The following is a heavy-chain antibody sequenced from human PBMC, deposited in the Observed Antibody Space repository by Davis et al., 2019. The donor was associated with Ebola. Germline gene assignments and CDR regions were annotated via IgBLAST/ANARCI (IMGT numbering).Heavy chain of an antibody. Sequence: SETLSLTCAVYGGSFSGYYWSWIRQPPGKGLEWIGEINHSGSTNYNPSLKSRVTISVDTSKNQFSLKLSSVTAADTAVYYCARGDLIVGATLYYYYGMDVWGQGTTVTVSS. D-gene: IGHD1-26*01. CDR1: GGSFSGYY. V-gene: IGHV4-34*01. J-gene: IGHJ6*02. CDR2: INHSGST. CDR3: ARGDLIVGATLYYYYGMDV.